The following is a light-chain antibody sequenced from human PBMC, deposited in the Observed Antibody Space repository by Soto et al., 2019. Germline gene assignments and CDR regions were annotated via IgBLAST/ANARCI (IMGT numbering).Light chain of an antibody. Sequence: EIVLTQSPGTLSLSPGETATLSCRASQSVRSNYLAWYQQKPGQAPRFLIYDASSRATGIPDRFSGSGSGTDFTLTISRLEPVDFAVYYCQQYGSSPLTFGGGTKVEIK. CDR3: QQYGSSPLT. CDR1: QSVRSNY. CDR2: DAS. J-gene: IGKJ4*01. V-gene: IGKV3-20*01.